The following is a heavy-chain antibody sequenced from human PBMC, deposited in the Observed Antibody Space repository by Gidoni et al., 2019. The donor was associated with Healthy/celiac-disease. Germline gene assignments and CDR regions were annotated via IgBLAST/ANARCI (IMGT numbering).Heavy chain of an antibody. V-gene: IGHV4-59*01. CDR1: GGSISSYY. J-gene: IGHJ4*02. Sequence: QVQLQESGPGLVKPSETLSLTCTVSGGSISSYYWSWIRQPPGKGLEWIGYIYYSGSTNYNPSLKSRVTISVDTSKNQFSLKLSSVTAADTAVYYCARLVMVTGEHYFDYWGQGTLVTVSS. D-gene: IGHD2-21*02. CDR3: ARLVMVTGEHYFDY. CDR2: IYYSGST.